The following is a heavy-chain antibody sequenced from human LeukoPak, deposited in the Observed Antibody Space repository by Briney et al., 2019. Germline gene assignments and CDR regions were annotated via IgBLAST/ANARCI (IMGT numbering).Heavy chain of an antibody. D-gene: IGHD3-16*01. J-gene: IGHJ4*02. CDR3: ARGHGGTAYYFDY. Sequence: GGSLRLSCAASGFTVSSYYMSWVRQAPGKGPEWVSVIYSSGTTYYADSVKGRFTISRDNSKNTLDLQMNGLRTEDTAVYYCARGHGGTAYYFDYWGQGTLVTVSS. CDR2: IYSSGTT. CDR1: GFTVSSYY. V-gene: IGHV3-53*05.